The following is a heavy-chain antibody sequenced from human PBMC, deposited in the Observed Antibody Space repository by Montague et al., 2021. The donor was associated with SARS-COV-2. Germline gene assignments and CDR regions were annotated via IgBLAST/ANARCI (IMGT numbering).Heavy chain of an antibody. CDR1: GFSLSTSGMC. CDR2: IDWDDDK. J-gene: IGHJ4*02. D-gene: IGHD3-9*01. V-gene: IGHV2-70*01. Sequence: PALVKPTQTLTLTRTFSGFSLSTSGMCVSWIRQPPGKALEWLALIDWDDDKYYSTSLKTRLTISKDTSKNRVVLTMTNMDPVDTATYYCARSHYDILTGYYTVFDYWGQGTLVTVSS. CDR3: ARSHYDILTGYYTVFDY.